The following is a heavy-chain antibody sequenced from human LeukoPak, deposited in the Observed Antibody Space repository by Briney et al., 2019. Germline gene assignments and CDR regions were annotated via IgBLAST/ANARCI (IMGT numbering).Heavy chain of an antibody. CDR2: ISTSGTTK. V-gene: IGHV3-48*02. CDR3: ARGYSFGTLGVQH. Sequence: GGSLRLSCAASGLTFSAYNTHWVRQAPGKGLEWVSYISTSGTTKYYADSVKGRFTISRDNAKNSLYLQMNSLRDEDTSVYYCARGYSFGTLGVQHWGQGTLVTVSS. CDR1: GLTFSAYN. D-gene: IGHD5-18*01. J-gene: IGHJ1*01.